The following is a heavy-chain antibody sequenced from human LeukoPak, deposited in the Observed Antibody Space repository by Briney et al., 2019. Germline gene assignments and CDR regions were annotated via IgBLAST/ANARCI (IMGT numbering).Heavy chain of an antibody. CDR2: INWKGGST. V-gene: IGHV3-20*04. D-gene: IGHD3-22*01. Sequence: AGGSLRLSCAASGFTFDDYGMSWVRQAPGKGLEWVSGINWKGGSTGYADSVKGRFTISRDNAKNSLYLQMNSLRAEDTALYYCARGNYYDSSGYLYYWGQGTLVTVSS. CDR3: ARGNYYDSSGYLYY. J-gene: IGHJ4*02. CDR1: GFTFDDYG.